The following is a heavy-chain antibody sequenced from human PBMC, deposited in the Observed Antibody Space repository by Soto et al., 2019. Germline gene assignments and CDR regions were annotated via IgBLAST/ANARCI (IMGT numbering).Heavy chain of an antibody. Sequence: QVQLVQSGAEVKKPGSSVKVSCKASGGSLSNYGISWVRQAPGQGLEWMGAIIPVFGTPNYAQKFQDRVTMTADESTTTVYMDVSSLTSEYTAVYYCARGGATKIVVTTYYAMDVWGQGTTVTVSS. D-gene: IGHD3-22*01. CDR2: IIPVFGTP. J-gene: IGHJ6*02. CDR3: ARGGATKIVVTTYYAMDV. CDR1: GGSLSNYG. V-gene: IGHV1-69*12.